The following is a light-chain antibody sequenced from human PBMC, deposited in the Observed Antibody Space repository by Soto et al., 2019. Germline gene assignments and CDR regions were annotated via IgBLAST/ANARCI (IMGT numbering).Light chain of an antibody. V-gene: IGLV2-11*01. CDR2: DVI. CDR1: TSDVGSYNY. Sequence: QSVLAQPRSVSGSPGQSVTISCTGTTSDVGSYNYVSWYQHHPGKAPKLIIYDVIERPSGVPDRFSGSKSGNTAFLTISGLQADDEADYYCCSYAGTYSWVFGGGTKVTVL. CDR3: CSYAGTYSWV. J-gene: IGLJ3*02.